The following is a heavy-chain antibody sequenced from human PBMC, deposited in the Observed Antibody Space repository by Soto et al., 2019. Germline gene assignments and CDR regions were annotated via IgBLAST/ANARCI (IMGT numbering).Heavy chain of an antibody. D-gene: IGHD2-15*01. Sequence: QVQLQESGPGLVKPSQTLSLTCTVSGGSISSGDYYWSWIRQPPGKGLEWIGYSYYSGNTYYNPSLKSRLPIYVDTPKNQFSLTLTSVTAADTAVYYCARGNLGYCGGGSCYPSPAFDIWGQGTMVTVSS. J-gene: IGHJ3*02. CDR2: SYYSGNT. CDR3: ARGNLGYCGGGSCYPSPAFDI. V-gene: IGHV4-30-4*01. CDR1: GGSISSGDYY.